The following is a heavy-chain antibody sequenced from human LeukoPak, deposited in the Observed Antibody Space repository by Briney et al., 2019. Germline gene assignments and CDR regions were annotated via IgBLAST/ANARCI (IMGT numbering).Heavy chain of an antibody. CDR2: INQDGSDK. V-gene: IGHV3-7*01. CDR1: GFTFSTSW. J-gene: IGHJ4*02. CDR3: ATYRQVLLPFES. Sequence: GGSLRLSCAASGFTFSTSWMGWVRLTPGKGLEWVANINQDGSDKYYVDSVKGRFTISRDNAKNSLYLQMNSLRVEDTAVYYCATYRQVLLPFESWGQGTLVTVSS. D-gene: IGHD2-8*02.